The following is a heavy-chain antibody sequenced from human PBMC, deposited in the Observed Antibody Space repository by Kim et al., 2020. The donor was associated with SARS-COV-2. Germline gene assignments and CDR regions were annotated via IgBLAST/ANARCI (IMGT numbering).Heavy chain of an antibody. Sequence: ASVKVSCKASGYRFSDYAMHWVRQAPGQSLEWMGWINGYNGNTKYSQKFQGRLTLTGDSSASTAYMELSSLTSEDTAVYLCALEARGENYFHPWGQGTQV. D-gene: IGHD3-10*01. J-gene: IGHJ5*02. CDR3: ALEARGENYFHP. CDR1: GYRFSDYA. V-gene: IGHV1-3*01. CDR2: INGYNGNT.